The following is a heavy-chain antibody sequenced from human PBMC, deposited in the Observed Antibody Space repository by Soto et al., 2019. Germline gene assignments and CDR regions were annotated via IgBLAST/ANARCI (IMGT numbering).Heavy chain of an antibody. J-gene: IGHJ6*02. V-gene: IGHV5-10-1*01. Sequence: GESLKISCKGSGYSFTSYWSSWGREMAGKGLEWRWRIDRSDSYTNYRPSLQGHVTISADKSISTAYLQWSSLKASDTAMYYCARHIVAAAEDYYYGMDVWGQGTTVTVSS. CDR2: IDRSDSYT. CDR1: GYSFTSYW. D-gene: IGHD6-13*01. CDR3: ARHIVAAAEDYYYGMDV.